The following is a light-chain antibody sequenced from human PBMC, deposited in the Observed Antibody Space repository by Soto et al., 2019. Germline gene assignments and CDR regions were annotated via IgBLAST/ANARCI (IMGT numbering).Light chain of an antibody. CDR2: YNN. Sequence: QSVLTQPPSMSGAPGQRVTISCTGSSSNIGAGYDVHWYQQFPGTAPKLLISYNNNRPSGVPDRFSVSKSGTSASLAITGLQAEDEADYYCQSYDNNLSGWVFGGGTQLTVL. V-gene: IGLV1-40*01. CDR3: QSYDNNLSGWV. J-gene: IGLJ3*02. CDR1: SSNIGAGYD.